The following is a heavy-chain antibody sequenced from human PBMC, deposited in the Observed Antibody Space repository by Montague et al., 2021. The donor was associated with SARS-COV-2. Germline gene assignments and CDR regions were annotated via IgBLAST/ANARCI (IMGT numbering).Heavy chain of an antibody. D-gene: IGHD5-24*01. Sequence: SETLSLTCTVSGGSLGTSGYYWGWIRQPPGKGLEWIGSMYYSGSTHYNPSPKSRVTVSVDTSTNQFFLKLSSVTAADTAVYYCARGLDGYNWGYWGQGTLVTVSS. V-gene: IGHV4-39*01. CDR1: GGSLGTSGYY. CDR3: ARGLDGYNWGY. J-gene: IGHJ4*02. CDR2: MYYSGST.